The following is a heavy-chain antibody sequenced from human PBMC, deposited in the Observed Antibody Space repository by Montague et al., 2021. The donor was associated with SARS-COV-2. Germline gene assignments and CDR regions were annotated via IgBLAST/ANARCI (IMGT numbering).Heavy chain of an antibody. CDR3: ASHRGESRFSSSSWGWLPESGDQQDYDYAMDV. CDR1: GDSITNHY. D-gene: IGHD6-6*01. V-gene: IGHV4-4*07. CDR2: VYTTGDT. J-gene: IGHJ6*02. Sequence: SETLSLTCSVSGDSITNHYWSWIRQPAGERLEWIGRVYTTGDTNYNPSLKSRVTISVDTSKNQFSLKLTSVTAADTARYYCASHRGESRFSSSSWGWLPESGDQQDYDYAMDVWGQGTTVTVSS.